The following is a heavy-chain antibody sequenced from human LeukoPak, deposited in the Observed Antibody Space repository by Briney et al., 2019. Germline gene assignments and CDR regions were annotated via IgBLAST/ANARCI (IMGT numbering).Heavy chain of an antibody. Sequence: GGSLRLSCAASGFTFSSYSMNLVRQAPGKGLELVSSISSSSSYIYYADSVKGRFTISRDNAKNSLYLQMNSLRAEDTAVYYCIVVVVMMGYWGQGTLVTVSS. D-gene: IGHD3-22*01. CDR1: GFTFSSYS. J-gene: IGHJ4*02. V-gene: IGHV3-21*01. CDR3: IVVVVMMGY. CDR2: ISSSSSYI.